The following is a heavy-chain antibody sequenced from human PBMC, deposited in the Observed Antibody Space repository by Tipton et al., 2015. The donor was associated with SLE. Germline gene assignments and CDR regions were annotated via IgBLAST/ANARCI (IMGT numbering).Heavy chain of an antibody. CDR1: GDSFSNHF. CDR3: ARGTPFMEWERNYFEP. Sequence: TLSLTCTVSGDSFSNHFWSWIRQPPGKGLEWIGYMDYSGITNYNPSLYGRVSISVDTSRNQFSLKMNSVTAADTAMYYCARGTPFMEWERNYFEPWGQGTLVTVYS. V-gene: IGHV4-59*11. D-gene: IGHD3-3*01. CDR2: MDYSGIT. J-gene: IGHJ5*02.